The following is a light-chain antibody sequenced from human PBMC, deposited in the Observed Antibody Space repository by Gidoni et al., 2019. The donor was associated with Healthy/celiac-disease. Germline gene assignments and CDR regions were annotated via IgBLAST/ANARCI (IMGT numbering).Light chain of an antibody. V-gene: IGKV1-39*01. J-gene: IGKJ1*01. CDR2: AAS. CDR1: QGISSY. CDR3: QQSYSSLWT. Sequence: DSQMTKSPSSLSASVGDRVTITCRASQGISSYLNWYQQKPGKAPKLLIYAASSLQSGVPSRFSGSGSGTDFTLTISSLQPEDFATYYCQQSYSSLWTFGQGTKVEIK.